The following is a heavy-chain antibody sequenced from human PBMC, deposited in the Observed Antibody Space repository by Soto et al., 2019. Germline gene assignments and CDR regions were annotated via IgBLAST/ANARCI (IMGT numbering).Heavy chain of an antibody. Sequence: GGSLRLSCAASGFTFSSYSMNWVRQAPGKGLEWVSSISSSSSYIYYADSVKGRFTISRDNAKNSLYLQMNSLRAEDTAVYYCARGSKREVKTAIRALDYWGQGTLVTVS. V-gene: IGHV3-21*01. CDR2: ISSSSSYI. D-gene: IGHD2-21*02. J-gene: IGHJ4*02. CDR1: GFTFSSYS. CDR3: ARGSKREVKTAIRALDY.